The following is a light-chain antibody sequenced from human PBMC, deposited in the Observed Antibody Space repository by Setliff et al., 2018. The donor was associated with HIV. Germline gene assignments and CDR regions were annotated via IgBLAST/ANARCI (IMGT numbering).Light chain of an antibody. J-gene: IGLJ1*01. Sequence: QSVLTQPASVSGSPGQSITISCTGTSSDIGGYNYVSWYQQHPGKAPELMIYDVSNRPSGVSNRFSGSKSGNTASLTISGLQAEDEADYYCSSYTSSSTLPFVFGTGTKVTVL. V-gene: IGLV2-14*03. CDR1: SSDIGGYNY. CDR2: DVS. CDR3: SSYTSSSTLPFV.